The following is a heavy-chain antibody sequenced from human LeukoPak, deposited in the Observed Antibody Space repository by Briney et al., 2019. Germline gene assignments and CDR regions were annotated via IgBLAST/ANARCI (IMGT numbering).Heavy chain of an antibody. Sequence: GGSLRLSCAASGFTVSGNYTSWVRQAPGKGLEWVSVIYSGDNTYYADSVKGRFTISRDNSKNTLYLQMSSLRAEDTAVYYCVRESSGSYFAYWGQGTLVTVSS. V-gene: IGHV3-53*01. CDR3: VRESSGSYFAY. D-gene: IGHD3-10*01. J-gene: IGHJ4*02. CDR1: GFTVSGNY. CDR2: IYSGDNT.